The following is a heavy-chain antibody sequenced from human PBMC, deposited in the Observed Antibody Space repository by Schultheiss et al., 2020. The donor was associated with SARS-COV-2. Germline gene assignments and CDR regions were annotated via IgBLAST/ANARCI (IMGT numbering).Heavy chain of an antibody. J-gene: IGHJ4*02. CDR1: GFTFSSYE. V-gene: IGHV3-30*03. Sequence: GGSLRLSCAASGFTFSSYEMNWVRQAPGKGLEWVAVISYDGSNKYYADSVKGRFTISRDNSKNTLYLQMNSLRAEDTAVYYCARDGAGARVGASEYYFDYWGQGTLVTVSS. D-gene: IGHD1-26*01. CDR2: ISYDGSNK. CDR3: ARDGAGARVGASEYYFDY.